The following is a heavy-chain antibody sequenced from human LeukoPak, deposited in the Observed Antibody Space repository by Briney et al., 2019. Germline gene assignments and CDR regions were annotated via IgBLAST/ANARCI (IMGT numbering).Heavy chain of an antibody. J-gene: IGHJ3*02. CDR3: AKAMQWLGRGNAFDI. V-gene: IGHV3-23*01. D-gene: IGHD6-19*01. CDR1: GFTFSTYA. CDR2: ISGSGGST. Sequence: GGSLRLSCAASGFTFSTYAMSWVRQAPGKGLEWVSAISGSGGSTYYADSVKGRFTISRDNSKNTLYLQMNSLRAEDTAVYYCAKAMQWLGRGNAFDIWGQGTMVTVSS.